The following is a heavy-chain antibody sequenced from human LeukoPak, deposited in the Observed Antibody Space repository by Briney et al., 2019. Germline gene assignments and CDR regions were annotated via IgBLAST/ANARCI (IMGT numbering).Heavy chain of an antibody. CDR3: ARDQGGSGTYPFDY. D-gene: IGHD3-10*01. CDR2: IYYSGNT. J-gene: IGHJ4*02. CDR1: GGSISSGDYY. V-gene: IGHV4-30-4*01. Sequence: SETLSLTCTVSGGSISSGDYYWSWIRQPPGKGLEWIGYIYYSGNTYYNPSLKSRISISVDTSKNQFSLKLSSVTAAGTAVYYCARDQGGSGTYPFDYWGQGTLVTVSS.